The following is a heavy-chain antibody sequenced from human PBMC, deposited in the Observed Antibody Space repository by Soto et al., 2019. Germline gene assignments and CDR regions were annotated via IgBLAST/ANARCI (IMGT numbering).Heavy chain of an antibody. Sequence: PGESLNISCKGSGYSFTSYWIGLVRQMPGKGLEWMGIIYPGDSDTRYSPSFQGQVTISADKSISTAYLQWSSLKASDTAMYYCAAQPLRFLEWLPPGYWGQGTLVTVSS. V-gene: IGHV5-51*01. CDR1: GYSFTSYW. J-gene: IGHJ4*02. CDR2: IYPGDSDT. CDR3: AAQPLRFLEWLPPGY. D-gene: IGHD3-3*01.